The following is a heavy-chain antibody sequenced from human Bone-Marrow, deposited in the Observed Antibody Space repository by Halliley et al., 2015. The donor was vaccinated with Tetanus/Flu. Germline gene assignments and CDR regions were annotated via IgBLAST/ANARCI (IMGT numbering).Heavy chain of an antibody. J-gene: IGHJ4*02. CDR2: ISGSGSAI. CDR1: GFSFSDYS. CDR3: AGTVQQTDAGNFDF. Sequence: SLRLSCAAPGFSFSDYSMSWIRQAPGKGLDWISYISGSGSAIYIADSLKGRFTISRDNAKNSLYLQMISLRVEDTALYYCAGTVQQTDAGNFDFWGQGTLVTVSP. V-gene: IGHV3-11*01. D-gene: IGHD3-10*01.